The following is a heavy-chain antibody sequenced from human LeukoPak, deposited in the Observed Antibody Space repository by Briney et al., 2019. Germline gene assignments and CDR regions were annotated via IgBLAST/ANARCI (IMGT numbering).Heavy chain of an antibody. CDR3: ARGLSTVLRYFDWLPYYFDY. J-gene: IGHJ4*02. Sequence: SETLSLTCAVYGGSFSGYYWSWIRQPPGKGLEWIGEINHSGSTNYNPSLKSRVTISADTSKNQFSLKLSSVTAADTAVYYCARGLSTVLRYFDWLPYYFDYWGQGTLVTVSS. V-gene: IGHV4-34*01. D-gene: IGHD3-9*01. CDR2: INHSGST. CDR1: GGSFSGYY.